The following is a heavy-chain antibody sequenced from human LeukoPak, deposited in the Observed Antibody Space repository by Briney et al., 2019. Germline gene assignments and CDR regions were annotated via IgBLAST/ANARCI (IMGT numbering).Heavy chain of an antibody. J-gene: IGHJ4*02. D-gene: IGHD3-16*01. V-gene: IGHV3-30-3*01. CDR2: ISYDGSNI. Sequence: GGSLRLSCAASGFTFSTYALHWVRQAPGQGLEWVAVISYDGSNIYYADSVKGRFTISRDNSKNTLYLQMNSLRAEDTAVYYCASISGASWGDYWGQGTLVTVSS. CDR3: ASISGASWGDY. CDR1: GFTFSTYA.